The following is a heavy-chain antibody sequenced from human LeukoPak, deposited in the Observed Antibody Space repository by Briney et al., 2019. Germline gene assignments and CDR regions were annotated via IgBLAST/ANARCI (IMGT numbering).Heavy chain of an antibody. Sequence: GESLKISCEGSGYSFTTYWIGWVRQMPGKGLEWMGIIYPGDPDTRYSPSFQGQVTISDDKSISTAYLQWSSLKASDTAMYYCVRLLAVAGNGGFDYWGRGTLVTVSS. D-gene: IGHD6-19*01. CDR3: VRLLAVAGNGGFDY. V-gene: IGHV5-51*01. CDR2: IYPGDPDT. J-gene: IGHJ4*02. CDR1: GYSFTTYW.